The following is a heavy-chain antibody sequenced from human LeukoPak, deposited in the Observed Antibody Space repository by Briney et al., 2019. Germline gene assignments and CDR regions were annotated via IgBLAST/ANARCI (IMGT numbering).Heavy chain of an antibody. CDR2: IKEDGSVI. CDR1: GFTFSNYW. V-gene: IGHV3-7*01. Sequence: PGGSLRLSCFGSGFTFSNYWMTWLRQAPGEGLEWVANIKEDGSVIYYADSVRGRFTISRDNAKNSLYLQMNSLRAEDMAVYYCTRVTGPRGRRPEHWGQGTLVTVTS. D-gene: IGHD3-10*01. J-gene: IGHJ1*01. CDR3: TRVTGPRGRRPEH.